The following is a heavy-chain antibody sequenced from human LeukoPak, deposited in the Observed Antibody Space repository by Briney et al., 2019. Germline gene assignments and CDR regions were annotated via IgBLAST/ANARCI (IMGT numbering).Heavy chain of an antibody. J-gene: IGHJ4*02. CDR2: IRYDGTNK. Sequence: GGSLRLSCVASGFTFRNYGMHWVRQAPGKGLECVAFIRYDGTNKYYADSVKGRFTISRDNSKNTVYLQMNTMRVDDTGVYYCATSTVEYCTSSSCYTLDYWGQGILVTVSP. CDR3: ATSTVEYCTSSSCYTLDY. CDR1: GFTFRNYG. V-gene: IGHV3-30*02. D-gene: IGHD2-2*02.